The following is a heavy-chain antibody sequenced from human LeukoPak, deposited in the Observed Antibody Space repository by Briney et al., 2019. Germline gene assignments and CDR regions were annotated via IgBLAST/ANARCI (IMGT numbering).Heavy chain of an antibody. J-gene: IGHJ4*02. CDR3: ARERIAAAGNLSGGIDY. V-gene: IGHV3-30-3*01. D-gene: IGHD6-13*01. Sequence: PGGSLRLSCAASGFTFSSYAMHWVRQAPGKGLEWVAVISYDGSNKYYADSVKGRFTISRDNSKNTLYLQMNSLRAEDTAVYYCARERIAAAGNLSGGIDYWGQGTLVTVSS. CDR2: ISYDGSNK. CDR1: GFTFSSYA.